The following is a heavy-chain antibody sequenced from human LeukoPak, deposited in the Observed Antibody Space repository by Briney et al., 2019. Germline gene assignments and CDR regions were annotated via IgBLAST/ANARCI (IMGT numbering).Heavy chain of an antibody. CDR3: TLIQGWGSGSYYRDF. D-gene: IGHD3-10*01. Sequence: GGSLRLSCAASGFSISNDWMSWVRQAPGKGLEWVARVKSRSAGETTDYAAPVKGRFAISRDDSKNTLYLQMNSLKAEDTAVYYCTLIQGWGSGSYYRDFWGQGTLVTVSS. V-gene: IGHV3-15*01. J-gene: IGHJ4*02. CDR1: GFSISNDW. CDR2: VKSRSAGETT.